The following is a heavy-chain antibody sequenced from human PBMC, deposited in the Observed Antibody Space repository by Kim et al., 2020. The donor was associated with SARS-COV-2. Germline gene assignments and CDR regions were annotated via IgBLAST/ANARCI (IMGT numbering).Heavy chain of an antibody. Sequence: SVKVSCKASGGTFSSYAISWVRQAPGQGLEWMGGIIPIFGTANYAQKFQGRVTITADESTSTAYMELSSLRSEDTAVYYCARGTPNTQLILLYGDYAGGLDYWGQGTLVTVSS. CDR2: IIPIFGTA. V-gene: IGHV1-69*13. CDR3: ARGTPNTQLILLYGDYAGGLDY. CDR1: GGTFSSYA. D-gene: IGHD4-17*01. J-gene: IGHJ4*02.